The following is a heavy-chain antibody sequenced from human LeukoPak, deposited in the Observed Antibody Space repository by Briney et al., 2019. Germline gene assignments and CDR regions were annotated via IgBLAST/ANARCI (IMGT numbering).Heavy chain of an antibody. Sequence: GGSLRLSCAASGFSFSGHWMNWVRQPPGKGLEWVANIKADGSEKYYVDSVKGRFTISRDDAKRTVDLQMDNLRAEDTAIYYCAYRNNFEYWGQGARVTVSS. D-gene: IGHD1-26*01. CDR2: IKADGSEK. V-gene: IGHV3-7*05. J-gene: IGHJ4*02. CDR3: AYRNNFEY. CDR1: GFSFSGHW.